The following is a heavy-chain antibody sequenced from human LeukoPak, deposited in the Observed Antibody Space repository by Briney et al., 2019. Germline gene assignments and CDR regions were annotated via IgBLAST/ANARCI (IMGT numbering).Heavy chain of an antibody. CDR2: FDPEDGET. Sequence: GASVKVSCKVSGYTLTELSMHWVRQAPGKGLEWRGGFDPEDGETIYAQKFQGRVTMTEDTSTDTAYMELSSLRSEDTAVYYCATPPPRISSTRGVFDYWGQGTLVTVSS. CDR3: ATPPPRISSTRGVFDY. D-gene: IGHD3-3*02. CDR1: GYTLTELS. J-gene: IGHJ4*02. V-gene: IGHV1-24*01.